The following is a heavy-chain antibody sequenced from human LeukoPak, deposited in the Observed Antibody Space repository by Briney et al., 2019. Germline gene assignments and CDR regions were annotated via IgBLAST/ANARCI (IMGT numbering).Heavy chain of an antibody. CDR1: GHSFTSYW. V-gene: IGHV5-51*01. Sequence: GESLKISCKGSGHSFTSYWIGWVRQMPGKGLEWMGIIYLGDSDTRYSPSFQGQVTISADKSISTAYLQWSSLKASDTAMYYCARQSLSYYYGSGSYRHYYYYYMDVWGKGTTVTVSS. CDR2: IYLGDSDT. CDR3: ARQSLSYYYGSGSYRHYYYYYMDV. D-gene: IGHD3-10*01. J-gene: IGHJ6*03.